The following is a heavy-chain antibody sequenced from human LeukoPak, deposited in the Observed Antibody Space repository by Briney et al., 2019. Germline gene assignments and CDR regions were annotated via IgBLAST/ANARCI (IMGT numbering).Heavy chain of an antibody. CDR1: GGSISSYY. J-gene: IGHJ4*02. Sequence: SETLSLTCTDPGGSISSYYWSWIRQPPGKGRERSGHIYYRGSTNYNPSLKSRVTISVDTSKNQFSLKLSSVTAADTAVYYCARLSTEAGLLWFGEFLFDYWGQGTLVTVSS. V-gene: IGHV4-59*08. CDR2: IYYRGST. D-gene: IGHD3-10*01. CDR3: ARLSTEAGLLWFGEFLFDY.